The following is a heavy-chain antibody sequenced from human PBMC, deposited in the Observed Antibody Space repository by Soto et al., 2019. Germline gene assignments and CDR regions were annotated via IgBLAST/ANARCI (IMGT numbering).Heavy chain of an antibody. V-gene: IGHV3-23*01. J-gene: IGHJ4*02. D-gene: IGHD6-19*01. CDR1: VFTFSNYA. Sequence: EVQLLESAGGLVQPGGSLRLSCAASVFTFSNYAISWVRQAPGKGLEWVSIISGSGDTPYYADSVKGRFTISRDNSRNTLYLQMNSLRAGDSAKYYCAKEGTSGLCYFDYWGPGTLVTVSS. CDR2: ISGSGDTP. CDR3: AKEGTSGLCYFDY.